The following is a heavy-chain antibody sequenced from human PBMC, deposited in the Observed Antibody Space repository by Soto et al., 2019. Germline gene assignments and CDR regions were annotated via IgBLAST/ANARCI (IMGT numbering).Heavy chain of an antibody. CDR1: AFTFSRYA. CDR2: FRRPGGGT. J-gene: IGHJ5*01. Sequence: GGSLRLSCAASAFTFSRYAMSWVRQAPGTQLKWVSTFRRPGGGTYYGDSVKGCFTISRDNFKSSLYLQMSSLSAEDTAGYYWAKGKISTSTHPSFDSRGQGTRV. V-gene: IGHV3-23*01. CDR3: AKGKISTSTHPSFDS. D-gene: IGHD2-2*01.